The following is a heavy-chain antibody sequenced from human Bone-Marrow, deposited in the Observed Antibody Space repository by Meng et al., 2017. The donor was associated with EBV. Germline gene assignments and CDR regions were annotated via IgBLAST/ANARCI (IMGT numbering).Heavy chain of an antibody. J-gene: IGHJ4*02. CDR2: LIPMSGAP. CDR3: ASESGRGFTPDY. Sequence: QVQLGQAGAEVKKPGSSVKVSCKTSGGTFRSDAISWVRQGPGQGLEWMGGLIPMSGAPHYAQKFQDRVTITADESTSTHYMDLSGLRSEDTAVYYCASESGRGFTPDYWGQGTLVTVSS. V-gene: IGHV1-69*01. D-gene: IGHD3-10*01. CDR1: GGTFRSDA.